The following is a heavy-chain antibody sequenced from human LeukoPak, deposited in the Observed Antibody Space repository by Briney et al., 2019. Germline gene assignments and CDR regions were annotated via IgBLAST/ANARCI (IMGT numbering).Heavy chain of an antibody. CDR2: IFYSGGT. V-gene: IGHV4-39*01. CDR1: GGSISSNIHY. Sequence: SETLSLTCSVSGGSISSNIHYWAWIRQPPGKGLEWIGSIFYSGGTYYNASVKSRVTMSVDTSKNQFSLKLSSVTAADTAVYYCARRRHHYDSYALWGQGTRVTVSS. J-gene: IGHJ3*01. CDR3: ARRRHHYDSYAL.